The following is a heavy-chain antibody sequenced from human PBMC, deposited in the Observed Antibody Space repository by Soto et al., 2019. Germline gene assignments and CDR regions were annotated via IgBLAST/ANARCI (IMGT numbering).Heavy chain of an antibody. CDR3: AHRIALSWFGELSSHQGEFDP. CDR1: GFSLSTSGVG. V-gene: IGHV2-5*02. D-gene: IGHD3-10*01. J-gene: IGHJ5*02. Sequence: GSGPTLVNPTQTLTLTCTFSGFSLSTSGVGVGWIRQPPGKALEWLALIYWDDDKRYSPSLKSRLTITKDTSKNQVVLTMTNMDPVDTATYYYAHRIALSWFGELSSHQGEFDPWGQGTLVTVSS. CDR2: IYWDDDK.